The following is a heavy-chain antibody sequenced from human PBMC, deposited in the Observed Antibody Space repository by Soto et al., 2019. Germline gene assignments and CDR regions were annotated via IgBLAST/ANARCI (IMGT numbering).Heavy chain of an antibody. Sequence: QLQESGPGLVKPSETLSLTCTVSGDSISTYYWSWIRQPPGKGLECIGFVQYTGSTNYNPSLKGRVTTSVDMSTNQFSLRLSSVTAADTAVYFCARQRGYCANGTCMDWFDPWGQGTLVTVSP. CDR2: VQYTGST. CDR1: GDSISTYY. CDR3: ARQRGYCANGTCMDWFDP. J-gene: IGHJ5*02. V-gene: IGHV4-59*08. D-gene: IGHD2-8*01.